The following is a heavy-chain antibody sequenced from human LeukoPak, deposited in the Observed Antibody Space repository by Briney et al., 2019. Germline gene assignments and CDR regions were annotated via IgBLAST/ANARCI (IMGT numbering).Heavy chain of an antibody. CDR2: IDWDDDK. CDR3: ARMVYYYGSGNYYYMDV. J-gene: IGHJ6*03. V-gene: IGHV2-70*04. Sequence: SGPTLVNPTQTLTLTCTFSGFSLSTSGMRVSWIRQPPGKALEWLARIDWDDDKFYITSLKTRLTISKDTSKNQVVLTMTNMDPVDTATYYCARMVYYYGSGNYYYMDVWGKGTTVTVSS. D-gene: IGHD3-10*01. CDR1: GFSLSTSGMR.